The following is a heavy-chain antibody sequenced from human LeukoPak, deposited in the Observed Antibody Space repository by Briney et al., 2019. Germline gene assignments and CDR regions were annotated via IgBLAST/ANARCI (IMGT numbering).Heavy chain of an antibody. J-gene: IGHJ4*02. CDR1: GFTFSDYY. V-gene: IGHV3-11*01. Sequence: GGSLRLSCAASGFTFSDYYMSWIRQAPGKGLEWVSDISSSGDIKSYADSVKGRFTISRDNAKTSLHLQMNSLRAEDTAVYYCAREIVAGAFDYWGQGTLVTVPS. CDR3: AREIVAGAFDY. CDR2: ISSSGDIK. D-gene: IGHD6-19*01.